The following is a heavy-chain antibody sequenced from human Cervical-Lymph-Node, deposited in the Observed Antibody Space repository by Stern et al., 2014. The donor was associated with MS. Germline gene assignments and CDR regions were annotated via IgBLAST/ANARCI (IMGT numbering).Heavy chain of an antibody. CDR2: IMPLFGRT. CDR3: VRDQGGIAAS. Sequence: QLVQSGAELKKPGSSMKLSCQSSGGPFSSIDISWVRQAPGQGLEWLGGIMPLFGRTHYVQKVQGRVTIVADESTNTVNMEMSSLTSEDTAVYYCVRDQGGIAASWGQGTLVIVSS. J-gene: IGHJ4*02. V-gene: IGHV1-69*01. CDR1: GGPFSSID. D-gene: IGHD6-13*01.